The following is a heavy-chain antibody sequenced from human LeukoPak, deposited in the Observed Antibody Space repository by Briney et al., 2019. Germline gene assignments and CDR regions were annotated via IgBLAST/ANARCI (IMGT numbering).Heavy chain of an antibody. D-gene: IGHD5-12*01. Sequence: GGSLRLSCAASGFTFSSYAMHWVRQAPGKGLEWVAVIPYDGSNKYYADSVKGRFTISRDNSKNTLYLQMNSLRAEDTAVYYCARDLRSGYDNGMDVWGQGTMVTVSS. CDR3: ARDLRSGYDNGMDV. CDR1: GFTFSSYA. CDR2: IPYDGSNK. V-gene: IGHV3-30-3*01. J-gene: IGHJ6*02.